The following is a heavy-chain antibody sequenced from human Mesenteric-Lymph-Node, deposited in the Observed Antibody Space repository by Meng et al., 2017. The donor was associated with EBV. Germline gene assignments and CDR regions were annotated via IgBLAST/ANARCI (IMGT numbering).Heavy chain of an antibody. Sequence: QVNLVQSGAEVKKPGASGKVSCKASGYTFTTHGISWVRQAPGQGLEWMGWISPYNDNTNSAQKFQGRVTMTIDTSTRTAYLELRSLRADDTAMYYCARSFAAAAKFDYWGQGTLVTVSS. D-gene: IGHD6-13*01. CDR3: ARSFAAAAKFDY. CDR2: ISPYNDNT. J-gene: IGHJ4*02. V-gene: IGHV1-18*01. CDR1: GYTFTTHG.